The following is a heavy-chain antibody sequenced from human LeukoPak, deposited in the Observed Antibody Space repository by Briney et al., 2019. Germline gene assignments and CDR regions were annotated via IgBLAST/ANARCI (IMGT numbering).Heavy chain of an antibody. V-gene: IGHV3-23*01. Sequence: PGGSLRLSCAASGFTFSSYAMSWGPEAPGKGLECGSDTSDREGSPYYASSVKGPFTIYRDNSKSTLYLQMNSLRAEDTAVYYCARDIGGAGDNWGQGTLVTVSS. CDR3: ARDIGGAGDN. D-gene: IGHD3-10*01. CDR2: TSDREGSP. J-gene: IGHJ4*02. CDR1: GFTFSSYA.